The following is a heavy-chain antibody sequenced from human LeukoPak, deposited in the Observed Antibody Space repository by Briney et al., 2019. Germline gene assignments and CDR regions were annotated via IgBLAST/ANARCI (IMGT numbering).Heavy chain of an antibody. CDR3: ARAGIAARLFWFDP. Sequence: ASVKVSCKASGYTFTSYYMHWVRQAPGQGLEWMGGIIPIFGTANYAQKFQGRVTITADESTSTAYMELSSLRSEDTAVYYCARAGIAARLFWFDPWGQGTLVTVSS. CDR1: GYTFTSYY. CDR2: IIPIFGTA. J-gene: IGHJ5*02. V-gene: IGHV1-69*13. D-gene: IGHD6-6*01.